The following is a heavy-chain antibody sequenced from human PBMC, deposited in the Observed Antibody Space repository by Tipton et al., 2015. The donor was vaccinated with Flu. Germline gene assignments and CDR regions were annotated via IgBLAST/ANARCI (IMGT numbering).Heavy chain of an antibody. CDR3: ARGGDGYGVGGFDI. D-gene: IGHD5-18*01. Sequence: TLSLTCAVSGDSISSRYYWAWIRQPPGMGLEWIGYIYDTGGAYVNPSLKSRVTMSVARSNNLFSLRLSSVTVADTAVYFCARGGDGYGVGGFDIWGQGTMVTVSS. CDR1: GDSISSRYY. J-gene: IGHJ3*02. V-gene: IGHV4-30-2*01. CDR2: IYDTGGA.